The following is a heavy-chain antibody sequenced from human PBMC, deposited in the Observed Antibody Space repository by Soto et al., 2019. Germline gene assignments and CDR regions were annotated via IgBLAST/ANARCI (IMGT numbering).Heavy chain of an antibody. CDR3: TRIRGWGRLGPNDY. CDR1: GFSLSSARMS. Sequence: SGPTLVNPTETLTLTCTVSGFSLSSARMSISWIRQPPGKALEWLAHIFSSDAKSYSASLKSRLTISKDTSKSQVVLTMTNMNPVDTATYYCTRIRGWGRLGPNDYWGQGTLVTVSS. D-gene: IGHD1-26*01. CDR2: IFSSDAK. V-gene: IGHV2-26*01. J-gene: IGHJ4*02.